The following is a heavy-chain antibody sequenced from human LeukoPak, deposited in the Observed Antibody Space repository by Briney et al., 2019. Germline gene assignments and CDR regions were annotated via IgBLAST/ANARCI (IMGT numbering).Heavy chain of an antibody. D-gene: IGHD5-18*01. J-gene: IGHJ3*02. V-gene: IGHV5-51*01. Sequence: GESLKISCEASGYSFTNYWIGWVRQMPGKGLEWMGIIYPGDSDIRYSPSFKGQVIVSADKSITTAYLQWSSLKASDTAMYYCARSPKKSGYNYGSQGFDIWGQGTMVTVSS. CDR1: GYSFTNYW. CDR3: ARSPKKSGYNYGSQGFDI. CDR2: IYPGDSDI.